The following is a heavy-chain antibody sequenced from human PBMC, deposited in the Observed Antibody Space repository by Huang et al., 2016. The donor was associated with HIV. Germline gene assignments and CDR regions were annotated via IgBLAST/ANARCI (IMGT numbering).Heavy chain of an antibody. CDR2: VYGAGST. CDR1: GGSISGYN. Sequence: VQLQESGPGLVKPSETLSLTCSVSGGSISGYNWHWIRKPPGKGLAWIGSVYGAGSTNSNPSLKRRITISIDTSKNEFSLKLRSATAADTAVYFCARWMDSYGFKYYYYMDVWGKGTTVIVSS. CDR3: ARWMDSYGFKYYYYMDV. J-gene: IGHJ6*03. V-gene: IGHV4-59*13. D-gene: IGHD3-10*01.